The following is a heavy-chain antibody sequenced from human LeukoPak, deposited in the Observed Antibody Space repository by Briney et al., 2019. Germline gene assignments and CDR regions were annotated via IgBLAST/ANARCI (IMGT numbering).Heavy chain of an antibody. J-gene: IGHJ4*02. CDR3: ARGGTTDYDFWSGYFLPRGFFDY. D-gene: IGHD3-3*01. V-gene: IGHV4-34*01. CDR1: GGSFSGYY. Sequence: SETLSLTCAVYGGSFSGYYWSWIRQPPGKGLEWIGEINHSGSTNYNPSLKSRVTISVDTSKNQFSLKLSSVTAADTAVYYCARGGTTDYDFWSGYFLPRGFFDYWGQGTLVTVSS. CDR2: INHSGST.